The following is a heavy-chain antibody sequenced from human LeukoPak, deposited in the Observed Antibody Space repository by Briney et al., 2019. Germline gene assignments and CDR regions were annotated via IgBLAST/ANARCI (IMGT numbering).Heavy chain of an antibody. V-gene: IGHV1-2*02. CDR2: INPNSGGT. CDR3: ARDLGGGATPLLLTGGDY. Sequence: GASVKVSCKASGYTFTGYYMHWVRQAPGQGLEWMGWINPNSGGTNYAQKFQGRVTMTRDTSISTAYMELSRLRSDDTAVYYCARDLGGGATPLLLTGGDYWGQGTLVTVSS. D-gene: IGHD2/OR15-2a*01. J-gene: IGHJ4*02. CDR1: GYTFTGYY.